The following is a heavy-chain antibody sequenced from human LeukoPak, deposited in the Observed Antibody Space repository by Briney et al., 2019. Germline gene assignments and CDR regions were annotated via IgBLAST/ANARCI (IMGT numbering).Heavy chain of an antibody. Sequence: GGSLRLSCAASGFIFNTYVMHWVRQAPGKGLEWVSAISGSGGSTYYADSVKGRFTISRDNSKNTLYLQMNSLRAEDTAVYYCARMWGRDNWFDPWGQGTLVTVSS. J-gene: IGHJ5*02. CDR1: GFIFNTYV. CDR3: ARMWGRDNWFDP. V-gene: IGHV3-23*01. D-gene: IGHD7-27*01. CDR2: ISGSGGST.